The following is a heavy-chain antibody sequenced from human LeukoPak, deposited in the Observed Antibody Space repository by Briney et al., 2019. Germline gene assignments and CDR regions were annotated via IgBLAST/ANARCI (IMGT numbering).Heavy chain of an antibody. CDR2: IYSSGNT. V-gene: IGHV3-53*01. CDR1: GFTVSNNY. CDR3: ARDGPDRGSREYYFDF. J-gene: IGHJ4*02. Sequence: GGSLRLSCAASGFTVSNNYMSWVRQAPGKGLEWVSVIYSSGNTYYADSVKGRFTISRDNSKNTLYLQMNSLRAEDTAVYYCARDGPDRGSREYYFDFWGQGTLVTVSS. D-gene: IGHD2/OR15-2a*01.